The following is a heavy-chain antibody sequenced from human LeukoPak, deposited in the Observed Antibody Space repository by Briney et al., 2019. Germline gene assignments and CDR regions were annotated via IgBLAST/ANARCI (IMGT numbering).Heavy chain of an antibody. CDR1: GFTFSSYA. CDR2: FSVSDGIT. Sequence: GGSLRLSCAASGFTFSSYAMSWVRQAPGKGLEWVSGFSVSDGITYYADSVKGRFTISRDNSKNTLYLQMNSLRAEDTAVYYCAKLLVRGVIITATDYWGQGTLVTVSS. V-gene: IGHV3-23*01. D-gene: IGHD3-10*01. CDR3: AKLLVRGVIITATDY. J-gene: IGHJ4*02.